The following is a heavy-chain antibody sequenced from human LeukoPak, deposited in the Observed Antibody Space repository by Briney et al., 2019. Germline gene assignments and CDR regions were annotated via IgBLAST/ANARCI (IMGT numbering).Heavy chain of an antibody. J-gene: IGHJ3*02. CDR3: AREPGYAFDI. CDR2: IYYSGST. V-gene: IGHV4-39*07. CDR1: GGSISSSSYY. D-gene: IGHD6-25*01. Sequence: PSETLSLTFTVSGGSISSSSYYWGWIRQPPGKGLEWIGSIYYSGSTYYNPSLKSRVTISVDTSKNQYSLKLSSVTAADTAVYYCAREPGYAFDIWGQGTMVTVSS.